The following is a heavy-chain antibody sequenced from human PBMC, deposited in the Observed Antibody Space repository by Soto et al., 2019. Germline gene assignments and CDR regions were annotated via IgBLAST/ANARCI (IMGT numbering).Heavy chain of an antibody. CDR3: TASRASDSSDESGFHYGMDV. CDR2: LSWNGVNI. V-gene: IGHV3-9*01. CDR1: GFTFGDYA. D-gene: IGHD3-22*01. Sequence: EVQLVESGGGLVQPGRSLRLSCAASGFTFGDYAMHWVRQVPGKGLQWVSGLSWNGVNIGYAASVKGRFTISRDNAKKSLSLQMNGLRPDDTALDYWTASRASDSSDESGFHYGMDVWGLGTTVAVSS. J-gene: IGHJ6*02.